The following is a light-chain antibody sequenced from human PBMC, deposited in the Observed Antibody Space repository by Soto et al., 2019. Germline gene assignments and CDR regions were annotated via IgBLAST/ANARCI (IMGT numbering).Light chain of an antibody. Sequence: ALQMTQSPSSLSASLGDRVTITCRASQGIRGDLGWYQQKPGKAPKLLISATSTLQSGVPSRFSGRGSGTNFTLTISSLLPEDFATYYCIQDFISPLTVGQGTKVEL. J-gene: IGKJ1*01. CDR3: IQDFISPLT. CDR2: ATS. CDR1: QGIRGD. V-gene: IGKV1-6*01.